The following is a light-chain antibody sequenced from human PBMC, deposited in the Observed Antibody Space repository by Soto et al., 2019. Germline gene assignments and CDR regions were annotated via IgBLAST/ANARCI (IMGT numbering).Light chain of an antibody. CDR3: SSYTSGSTLV. J-gene: IGLJ2*01. V-gene: IGLV2-14*01. CDR2: DVS. CDR1: SSDVGGYNY. Sequence: QSALTQPASVSGSPGQSITISCTGTSSDVGGYNYVSWYQQHPGKAPKFMIYDVSNRPSGVSNRFSGSKSGNTASLTISGLQAEDEADYYCSSYTSGSTLVFGGGTKLTVL.